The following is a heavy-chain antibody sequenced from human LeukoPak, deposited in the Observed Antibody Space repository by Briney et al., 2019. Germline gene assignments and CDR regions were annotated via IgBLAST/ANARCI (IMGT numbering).Heavy chain of an antibody. Sequence: GESLKIFCKGSGYSFTSYWIGWVRQMPGRGLEWMGIIYPGDSDTRYSPSFQGQVTISADKSISTAYLQWSSLKASDTAMYYCARCAGYSPYYFDYWGQGTLVTVSS. CDR2: IYPGDSDT. V-gene: IGHV5-51*01. J-gene: IGHJ4*02. CDR3: ARCAGYSPYYFDY. D-gene: IGHD6-13*01. CDR1: GYSFTSYW.